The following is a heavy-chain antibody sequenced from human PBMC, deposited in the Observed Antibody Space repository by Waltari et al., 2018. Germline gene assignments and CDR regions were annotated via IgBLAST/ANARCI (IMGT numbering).Heavy chain of an antibody. J-gene: IGHJ4*02. D-gene: IGHD6-13*01. CDR2: IGTAGET. CDR1: GFSFSTFD. CDR3: ARGGRGSSWGIDY. Sequence: EVQLVESGGGLVRPGGSLRLSCVASGFSFSTFDMHWVRQGTGKGLEWVSIIGTAGETFYAESVKGRFTMSRENATNSLYLQMNSLRAGDTALYFCARGGRGSSWGIDYWGQGTLVTVSS. V-gene: IGHV3-13*01.